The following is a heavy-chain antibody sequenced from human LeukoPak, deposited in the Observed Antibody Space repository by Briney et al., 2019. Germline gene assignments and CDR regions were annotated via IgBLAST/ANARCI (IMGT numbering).Heavy chain of an antibody. Sequence: GGSLRLSCAASGFTFSNAWMSWVRQAPGKGLEWVGRIKSKTDGGTTDYAAPVKGRFTISRDDSENTLYLQMNSLKTEDTAVYYCTRNYPSWIQLWFFDYWGQGTLVTVSS. CDR2: IKSKTDGGTT. D-gene: IGHD5-18*01. V-gene: IGHV3-15*01. CDR1: GFTFSNAW. CDR3: TRNYPSWIQLWFFDY. J-gene: IGHJ4*02.